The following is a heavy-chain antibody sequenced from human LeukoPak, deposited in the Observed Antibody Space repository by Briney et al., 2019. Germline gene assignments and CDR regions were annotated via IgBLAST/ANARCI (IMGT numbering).Heavy chain of an antibody. V-gene: IGHV4-31*03. Sequence: PSETLSLTCTVSGGSISSGGYYWSWIRQHPGKGLEWIGYIYYSGSTYYNPSLKSRVTISVDTSKNQFSLKLSSVTAADTAVYYCARGRWQQLVWAFDPWGQGTPVTVSS. CDR1: GGSISSGGYY. J-gene: IGHJ5*02. CDR2: IYYSGST. D-gene: IGHD6-13*01. CDR3: ARGRWQQLVWAFDP.